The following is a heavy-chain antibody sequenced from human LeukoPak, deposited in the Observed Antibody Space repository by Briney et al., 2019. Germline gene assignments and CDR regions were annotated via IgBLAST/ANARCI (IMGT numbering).Heavy chain of an antibody. J-gene: IGHJ3*02. V-gene: IGHV3-30*02. CDR3: AKDRPPVCYYDSSGYPGAFDI. CDR1: GFTFSSYS. D-gene: IGHD3-22*01. Sequence: PGGSLRLSCAASGFTFSSYSMRWVREAPGKGREWVSFIWIDGSNKYYADSVKGRFSISRDNSKNTLYLQMNSRRAEDTAVYYCAKDRPPVCYYDSSGYPGAFDIWGQGTMVTVSS. CDR2: IWIDGSNK.